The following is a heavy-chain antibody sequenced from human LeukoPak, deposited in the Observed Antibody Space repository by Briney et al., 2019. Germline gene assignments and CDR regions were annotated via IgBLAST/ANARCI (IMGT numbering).Heavy chain of an antibody. CDR1: GGSISSGYY. CDR2: IYHSGST. D-gene: IGHD4-23*01. V-gene: IGHV4-38-2*02. CDR3: AREGNSYGGNSGIAFDI. J-gene: IGHJ3*02. Sequence: PSQTLSLTCNVSGGSISSGYYWGWIRQPPGKGLEWIGSIYHSGSTYYNPSLKSRVTISVDTSKNQFSLKLSSVTAADTAVYYCAREGNSYGGNSGIAFDIWGQGTMVTVSS.